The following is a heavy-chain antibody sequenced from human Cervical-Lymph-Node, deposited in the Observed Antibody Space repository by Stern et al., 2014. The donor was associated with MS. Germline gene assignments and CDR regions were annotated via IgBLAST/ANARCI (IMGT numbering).Heavy chain of an antibody. CDR3: AKDGGGNYYDSSGHYWPIAY. Sequence: VQLVESGRSMVQQGKSVNLCGAGSGYNFNIYPMSWVRQAPGKGLEWVSGISGSGDVTYYADVVKGRSTIFSENYTHNHSLQTNSLRAEDTAVYYCAKDGGGNYYDSSGHYWPIAYWGQGTLVTVSS. D-gene: IGHD3-22*01. CDR1: GYNFNIYP. J-gene: IGHJ4*02. V-gene: IGHV3-23*04. CDR2: ISGSGDVT.